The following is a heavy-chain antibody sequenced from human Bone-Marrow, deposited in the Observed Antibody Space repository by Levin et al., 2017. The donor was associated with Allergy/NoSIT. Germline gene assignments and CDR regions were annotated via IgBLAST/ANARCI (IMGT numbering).Heavy chain of an antibody. D-gene: IGHD2-15*01. CDR1: GFTFSSYW. CDR2: IKQDGGTK. CDR3: ARLRYCSAGCDVDGMDV. Sequence: PGGSLRLSCAASGFTFSSYWMSWVRQAPGKGLEWLANIKQDGGTKYYVDSAKGRFTISRDNAKNSLYLQMDSLRAEDTAVYYCARLRYCSAGCDVDGMDVWGQGTTVTVSS. J-gene: IGHJ6*02. V-gene: IGHV3-7*01.